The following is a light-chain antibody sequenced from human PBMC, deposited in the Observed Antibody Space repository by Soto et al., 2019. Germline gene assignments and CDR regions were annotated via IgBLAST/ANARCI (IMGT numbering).Light chain of an antibody. CDR2: KVS. CDR3: SSYAGSNNLDV. J-gene: IGLJ1*01. Sequence: QSALTQPPSASGSPGQSVTISCTGTSSDVGGYNYVSWYQQHPGKAPKLVIYKVSKRPSGVPDRFSGSKSGNTASLTVSGLQAEDEADYYCSSYAGSNNLDVFGTGTKVTVL. CDR1: SSDVGGYNY. V-gene: IGLV2-8*01.